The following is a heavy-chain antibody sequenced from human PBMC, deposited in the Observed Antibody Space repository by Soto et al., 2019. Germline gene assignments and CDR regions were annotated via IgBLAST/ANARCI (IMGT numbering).Heavy chain of an antibody. CDR3: AREVSGGSCYDY. J-gene: IGHJ4*02. V-gene: IGHV1-2*02. CDR2: INPNSGGT. D-gene: IGHD2-15*01. Sequence: ASVKVSCTASGYTFTGYYMHWVRQAPGQGLEWMGWINPNSGGTNYAQKFQGRVTMTRDTSISTAYMELSRLRSDDTAVYYGAREVSGGSCYDYWGQGTVVTVAA. CDR1: GYTFTGYY.